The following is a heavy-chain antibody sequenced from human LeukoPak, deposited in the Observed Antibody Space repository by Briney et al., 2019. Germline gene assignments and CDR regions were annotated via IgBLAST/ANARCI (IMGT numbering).Heavy chain of an antibody. V-gene: IGHV3-21*01. Sequence: GGSLRLSCAASGFTFSSYNMHWVRQAPGKGLEWVSSIGSSSNYIHYADPLKGRFTISRDYAKNSLYLQMNSLKAEDTAVYYCARGELGDCTGGSCYFDYWGQGTLVTVSS. CDR3: ARGELGDCTGGSCYFDY. CDR2: IGSSSNYI. D-gene: IGHD2-15*01. J-gene: IGHJ4*02. CDR1: GFTFSSYN.